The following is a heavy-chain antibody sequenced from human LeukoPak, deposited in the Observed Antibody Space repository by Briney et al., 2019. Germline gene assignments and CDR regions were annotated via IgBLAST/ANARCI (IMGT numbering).Heavy chain of an antibody. Sequence: KTGGSLRLSCAVSGFTFSIYSMNWVRQAPGKGLEWISYISSSLTTIYYADSVRGRFTISRDNAKNSLYLQMNSLRAEDTAVYYCARDGDTAMVAYWGQGTLVTVSS. D-gene: IGHD5-18*01. J-gene: IGHJ4*02. CDR1: GFTFSIYS. V-gene: IGHV3-48*01. CDR3: ARDGDTAMVAY. CDR2: ISSSLTTI.